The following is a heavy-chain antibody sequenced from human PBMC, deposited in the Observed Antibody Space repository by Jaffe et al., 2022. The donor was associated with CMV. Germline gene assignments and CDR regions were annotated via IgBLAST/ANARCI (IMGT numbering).Heavy chain of an antibody. CDR3: ARGFHYYDFWSGWDL. CDR1: GFTFSSYG. D-gene: IGHD3-3*01. CDR2: IWYDGSNK. V-gene: IGHV3-33*08. Sequence: QVQLVESGGGVVQPGRSLRLSCAASGFTFSSYGMHWVRQAPGKGLEWVAVIWYDGSNKYYADSVKGRFTISRDNSKNTLYLQMNSLRAEDTAVYYCARGFHYYDFWSGWDLWGRGTLVTVSS. J-gene: IGHJ2*01.